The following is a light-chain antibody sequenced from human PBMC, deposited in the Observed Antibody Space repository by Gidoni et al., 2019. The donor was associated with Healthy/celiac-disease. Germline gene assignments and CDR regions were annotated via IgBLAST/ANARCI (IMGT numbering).Light chain of an antibody. J-gene: IGKJ4*01. V-gene: IGKV1-9*01. CDR2: AAS. Sequence: IQLTQSPSSLSASVGDRVTITCRASQGISSYLAWYQQKPGKAPELLIYAASTLQSGVPSRFSGSGSGTDFTLTISSLQHEDFATYYCQQLNSYPLTFGGGTKVEIK. CDR3: QQLNSYPLT. CDR1: QGISSY.